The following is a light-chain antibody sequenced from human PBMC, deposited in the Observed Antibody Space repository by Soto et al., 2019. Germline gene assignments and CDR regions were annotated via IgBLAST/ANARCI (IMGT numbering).Light chain of an antibody. V-gene: IGKV3-15*01. CDR2: GAS. J-gene: IGKJ4*01. Sequence: DIVMTQSPATLSVAPGERVTFSGRASQGVCRKLAWYQHKPGQAPRLLISGASTGATGIPARFSGSGSGTEFTLTISSLQSEDCAIYYCQQYHTWPITFGGGTKVDIQ. CDR3: QQYHTWPIT. CDR1: QGVCRK.